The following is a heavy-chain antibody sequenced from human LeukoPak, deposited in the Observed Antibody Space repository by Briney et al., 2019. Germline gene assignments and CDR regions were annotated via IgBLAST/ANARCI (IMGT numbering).Heavy chain of an antibody. CDR3: ARGLIAVTIDY. J-gene: IGHJ4*02. D-gene: IGHD4-17*01. Sequence: SETLSLTCAVHGGSFSGYYWSWLRQPPGRGLEWIGEMNHSGSTNYNPSLKSRVTISVDTSKNQFSLKLNSVTAADTAVYYFARGLIAVTIDYWGQGTLVTVSS. CDR2: MNHSGST. V-gene: IGHV4-34*01. CDR1: GGSFSGYY.